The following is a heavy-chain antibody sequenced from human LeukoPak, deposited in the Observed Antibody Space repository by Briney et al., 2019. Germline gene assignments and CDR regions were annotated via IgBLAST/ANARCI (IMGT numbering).Heavy chain of an antibody. CDR3: ARAPSEIGGYYAEYLRH. D-gene: IGHD3-22*01. Sequence: GESLSLSCAASGFTFSSYWMHWIRQAPGKGLVWISRIKSDGSTNYADSVKGRFTISRDTTKNKVSLQMNSLTAADTAVYYFARAPSEIGGYYAEYLRHWGQGNLVTVSS. CDR1: GFTFSSYW. V-gene: IGHV3-74*01. J-gene: IGHJ1*01. CDR2: IKSDGST.